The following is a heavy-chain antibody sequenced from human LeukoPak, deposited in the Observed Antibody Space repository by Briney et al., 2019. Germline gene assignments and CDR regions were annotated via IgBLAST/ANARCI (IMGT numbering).Heavy chain of an antibody. D-gene: IGHD3-3*01. CDR1: GFSLSSYA. J-gene: IGHJ4*02. V-gene: IGHV3-23*01. Sequence: GGSLRLSCAASGFSLSSYAMSWVRQAPGKGLEWVSGISDSGSCTYYADSVKGRFTISRDNSKNTLYLQMNSLTAEDTAVYYCAKDRRRFWSGYLDYWGQGALATVFS. CDR2: ISDSGSCT. CDR3: AKDRRRFWSGYLDY.